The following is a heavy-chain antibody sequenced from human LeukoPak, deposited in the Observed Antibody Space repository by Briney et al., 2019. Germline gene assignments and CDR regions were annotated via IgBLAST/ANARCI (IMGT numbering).Heavy chain of an antibody. Sequence: GGSLRLSCAASGFSFSNYGMNWARHAPGKGLEWVSGIRRSGDTTYYAASVKGRFTISRDNPQNTLFLQMDSLRADDTAVYVCARNRPAGYDYDYGFEVQLWGQGTLVTVSS. CDR2: IRRSGDTT. CDR1: GFSFSNYG. CDR3: ARNRPAGYDYDYGFEVQL. V-gene: IGHV3-23*01. J-gene: IGHJ4*02. D-gene: IGHD4/OR15-4a*01.